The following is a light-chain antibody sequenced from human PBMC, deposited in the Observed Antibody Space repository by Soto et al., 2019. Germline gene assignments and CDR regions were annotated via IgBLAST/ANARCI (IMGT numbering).Light chain of an antibody. V-gene: IGKV3-15*01. CDR1: QSVRSN. CDR2: GAS. Sequence: EVVMTQSPATLSVFPGERVTLSCRASQSVRSNLAWYQQKPGQAPRLLIYGASTRATDIPARFSGSGSGTEFTLTVSSLQSEDFAVYSCQQYNSWPLTFGGGTKVDI. J-gene: IGKJ4*01. CDR3: QQYNSWPLT.